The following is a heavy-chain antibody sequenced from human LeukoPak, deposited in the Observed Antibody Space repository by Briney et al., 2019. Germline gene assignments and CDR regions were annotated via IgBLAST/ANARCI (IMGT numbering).Heavy chain of an antibody. D-gene: IGHD6-19*01. CDR1: GYSFTSNY. CDR3: ARGLESSGWYGMDV. J-gene: IGHJ6*02. Sequence: ASVKVSCKASGYSFTSNYIHWVRQAPGQGLEWMGMIYPRDGSTSYAQRFQDRVTVTRDTSTSTVYMEMSSLNSEDTAVCYCARGLESSGWYGMDVWGQGTTIIVSS. V-gene: IGHV1-46*01. CDR2: IYPRDGST.